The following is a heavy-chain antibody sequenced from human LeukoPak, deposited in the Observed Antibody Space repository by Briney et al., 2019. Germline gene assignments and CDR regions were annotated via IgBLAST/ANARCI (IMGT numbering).Heavy chain of an antibody. CDR2: IGPGDGET. CDR1: GYSLTELS. D-gene: IGHD3-9*01. Sequence: GASVKVSCKVSGYSLTELSIHWVRQAPGKGLEWMGCIGPGDGETNYAQKFQGRVTMNEDTYTDTAYMELSSLRSDDTAVYYCATTRLVPLYYYGMDVWGQGTTVAVSS. CDR3: ATTRLVPLYYYGMDV. V-gene: IGHV1-24*01. J-gene: IGHJ6*02.